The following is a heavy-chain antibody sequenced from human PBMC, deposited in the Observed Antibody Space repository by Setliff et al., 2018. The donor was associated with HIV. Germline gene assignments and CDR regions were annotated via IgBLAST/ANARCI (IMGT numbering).Heavy chain of an antibody. V-gene: IGHV4-34*01. CDR2: IDHSGST. Sequence: PSETLSLTCAVYGGSFNDYHWTWIRQPPGKGLGWIGEIDHSGSTKYHASLKSRVTISIDTSKNQISLKLSSVTAADTAVYYCARGLNYYGSGSYLPLGYWGQGTLVTVSS. CDR3: ARGLNYYGSGSYLPLGY. J-gene: IGHJ4*02. D-gene: IGHD3-10*01. CDR1: GGSFNDYH.